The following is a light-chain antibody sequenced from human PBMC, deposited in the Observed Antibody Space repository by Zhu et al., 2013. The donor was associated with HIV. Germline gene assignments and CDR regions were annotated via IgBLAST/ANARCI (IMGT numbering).Light chain of an antibody. CDR1: QSVSWN. CDR3: QQYDDWPPYS. CDR2: RAS. V-gene: IGKV3-15*01. J-gene: IGKJ2*03. Sequence: VLTQSPVTLSVSPGESATLSCRASQSVSWNLAWYQQKPGQPPRVVVYRASIRATGVPARFSGSGSGTDFTLTISSLQSEDFAVYYCQQYDDWPPYSFGQGTKLEIK.